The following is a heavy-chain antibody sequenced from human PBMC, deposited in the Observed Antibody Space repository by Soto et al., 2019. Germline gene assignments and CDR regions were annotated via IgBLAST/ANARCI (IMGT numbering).Heavy chain of an antibody. Sequence: GGSLRLSCAASEFTFSSYAMSWVRQAPGKGLEWVSAISGSGGSTYYADSVKGRFTISRDNSKNTLYLQMNSLRAEDTAVYYCAKDGDCISTSCYGEGFDPWGQGTLVTVSS. CDR1: EFTFSSYA. V-gene: IGHV3-23*01. CDR3: AKDGDCISTSCYGEGFDP. CDR2: ISGSGGST. D-gene: IGHD2-2*01. J-gene: IGHJ5*02.